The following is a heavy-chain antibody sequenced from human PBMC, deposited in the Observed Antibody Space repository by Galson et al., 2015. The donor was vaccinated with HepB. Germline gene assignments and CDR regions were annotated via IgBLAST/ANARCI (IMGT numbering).Heavy chain of an antibody. Sequence: SVKVSCKASGNTFTAYDIHWVRQATGQGLEWMGWMNPNIGETGYAQKFQGRVTMTRDSSLNTAYMELSNLRSDDTAVYFCARSSGIGYWSGYPLDVWGEGTTVTVSS. CDR3: ARSSGIGYWSGYPLDV. D-gene: IGHD3-3*01. J-gene: IGHJ6*04. CDR2: MNPNIGET. CDR1: GNTFTAYD. V-gene: IGHV1-8*01.